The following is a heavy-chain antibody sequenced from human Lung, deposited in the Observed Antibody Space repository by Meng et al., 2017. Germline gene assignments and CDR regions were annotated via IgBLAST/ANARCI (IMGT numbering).Heavy chain of an antibody. CDR2: MYNSGTT. V-gene: IGHV4-59*01. J-gene: IGHJ6*02. CDR3: ARGTLVTNYLSGSRNYAMDV. CDR1: GGSISSYY. Sequence: SETLSLTCTVSGGSISSYYWSWIRQPPGKGLEWIGNMYNSGTTNYNPSLKSRVTISVDTSQNQISLKLSSLTTADTAVYYCARGTLVTNYLSGSRNYAMDVWGQGTTVTVSS. D-gene: IGHD3-3*01.